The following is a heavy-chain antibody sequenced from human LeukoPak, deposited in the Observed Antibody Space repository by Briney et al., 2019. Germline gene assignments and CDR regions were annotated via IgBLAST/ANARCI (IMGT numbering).Heavy chain of an antibody. D-gene: IGHD3-22*01. CDR2: IDYNGS. Sequence: SETLSLTCTVSGGSITSDSHYWAWIRQPPEKGLEWIGHIDYNGSFYNPSLKSRITISVDASKRQFSLRLRSMSPADTAVYFCARLSDTRRGLAFDVWGQGSLVSVSS. CDR1: GGSITSDSHY. CDR3: ARLSDTRRGLAFDV. J-gene: IGHJ3*01. V-gene: IGHV4-39*01.